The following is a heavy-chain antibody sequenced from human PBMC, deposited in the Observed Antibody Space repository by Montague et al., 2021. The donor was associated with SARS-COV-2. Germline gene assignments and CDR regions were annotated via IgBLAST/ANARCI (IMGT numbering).Heavy chain of an antibody. J-gene: IGHJ4*02. Sequence: SLRLSCAASGFTFSSYWMHWVRQAPGKGLVWVSRIKSDGSSTNYADSVKGRFTISRDNAKNTLYLQMNSLRAEDTAVYYRAREGHYYDSSSYYRSFDYWGQGTLVTVSS. V-gene: IGHV3-74*01. CDR3: AREGHYYDSSSYYRSFDY. D-gene: IGHD3-22*01. CDR1: GFTFSSYW. CDR2: IKSDGSST.